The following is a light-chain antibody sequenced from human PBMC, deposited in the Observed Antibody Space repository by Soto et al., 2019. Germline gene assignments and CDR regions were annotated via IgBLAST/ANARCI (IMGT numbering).Light chain of an antibody. CDR2: EAS. CDR3: QQFHRYWS. J-gene: IGKJ1*01. CDR1: QSINRR. Sequence: DIQMTQSPSTLSASVGDRVTINCRASQSINRRLAWYQQKPGQAPKLLIYEASTLHSGVPSRFSGSGSGTEFTLTISSLQPDDFATYSCQQFHRYWSFGQGTKVEVK. V-gene: IGKV1-5*03.